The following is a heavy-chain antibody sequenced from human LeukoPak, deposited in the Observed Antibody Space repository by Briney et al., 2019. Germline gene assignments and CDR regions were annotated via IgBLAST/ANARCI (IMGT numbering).Heavy chain of an antibody. CDR2: INHRGDIT. D-gene: IGHD6-13*01. V-gene: IGHV1-46*01. CDR3: ARGNGSRWPHYHYMDV. CDR1: GYAFTNHY. Sequence: GASVKVSCKASGYAFTNHYMRWVRRAPGQGPEWMGLINHRGDITTSAQRFQDRITMTRDTSTSTDYMELRSLTSEDTAVYYCARGNGSRWPHYHYMDVWGKGTTVTVSS. J-gene: IGHJ6*03.